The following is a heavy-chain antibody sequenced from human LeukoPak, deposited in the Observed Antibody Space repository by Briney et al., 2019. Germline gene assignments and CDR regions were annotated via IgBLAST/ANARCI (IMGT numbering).Heavy chain of an antibody. J-gene: IGHJ4*02. D-gene: IGHD1-1*01. CDR3: ASVHCNPDY. CDR2: IHHSGST. V-gene: IGHV4-38-2*01. CDR1: GYSISRGYH. Sequence: SETLSLTCAFSGYSISRGYHWGWIRQPPGKGLEWIGSIHHSGSTYYNSSLKSRVTISVDTSTNQFSLKVSSVTAADTAVYYCASVHCNPDYWGQGTLVTVSS.